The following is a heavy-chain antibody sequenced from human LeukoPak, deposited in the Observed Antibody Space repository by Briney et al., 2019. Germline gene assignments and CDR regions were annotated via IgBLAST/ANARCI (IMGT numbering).Heavy chain of an antibody. V-gene: IGHV5-51*01. CDR1: GYSINNYW. CDR2: IYPADSDI. J-gene: IGHJ5*02. Sequence: GESLKISCQGSGYSINNYWIGWVRQMPGKGLEWMGIIYPADSDIRYSPSFQGQVTISADKSISTAYLQWSSLKASDTAMYYCARQEYCSGGSCYTWFDPWGQGTLVTVSS. CDR3: ARQEYCSGGSCYTWFDP. D-gene: IGHD2-15*01.